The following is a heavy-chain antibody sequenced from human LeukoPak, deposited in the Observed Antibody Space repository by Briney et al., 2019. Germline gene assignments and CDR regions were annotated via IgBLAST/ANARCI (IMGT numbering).Heavy chain of an antibody. CDR3: ARGGYSGYDSDYMDV. Sequence: GGSLRLSCAASGFTFSSYSMNWVRQAPGKGLEWVSSISSSSSYIYYADSVKGRFTISRDNAKNSLYLQMNSLRAEDTAVYYCARGGYSGYDSDYMDVWGKGTTVTISS. D-gene: IGHD5-12*01. J-gene: IGHJ6*03. V-gene: IGHV3-21*01. CDR1: GFTFSSYS. CDR2: ISSSSSYI.